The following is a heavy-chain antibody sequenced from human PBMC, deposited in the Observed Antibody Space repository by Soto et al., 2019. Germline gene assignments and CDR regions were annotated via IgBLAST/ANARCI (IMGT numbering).Heavy chain of an antibody. V-gene: IGHV3-9*01. J-gene: IGHJ6*03. Sequence: EVQLVESGGGLVQPGRSLRLSCAASGFTFDDYAMHWVRQPPGKGLEWVSGISWNSGNIVYADSVKGRFTISRDNAKNSLYLQMKSLRAEDTALYYCTKSSSYTYNYYMDVWGKGTTVTVSS. CDR2: ISWNSGNI. D-gene: IGHD6-6*01. CDR1: GFTFDDYA. CDR3: TKSSSYTYNYYMDV.